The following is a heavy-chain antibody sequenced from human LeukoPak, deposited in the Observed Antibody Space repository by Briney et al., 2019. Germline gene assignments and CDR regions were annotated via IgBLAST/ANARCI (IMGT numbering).Heavy chain of an antibody. CDR2: VCHSGST. D-gene: IGHD5-18*01. V-gene: IGHV4-38-2*02. CDR1: GYSISSTYC. Sequence: PSETLSLTCTVSGYSISSTYCWGWIRQPPGKGLEWIGRVCHSGSTNYNPSLKSRVTISVDTSKNQFSLKLSSVTAADTAVYYCARGYSYYYYYMDVWGKGTTVTVSS. J-gene: IGHJ6*03. CDR3: ARGYSYYYYYMDV.